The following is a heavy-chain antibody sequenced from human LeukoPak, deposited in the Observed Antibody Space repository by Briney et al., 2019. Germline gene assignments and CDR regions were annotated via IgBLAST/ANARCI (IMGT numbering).Heavy chain of an antibody. CDR3: AKNSGGGCYWGVDY. D-gene: IGHD2-15*01. J-gene: IGHJ4*02. CDR1: GFTFSRYW. CDR2: ISSSGDST. Sequence: GGSLRLSCAASGFTFSRYWMHWLRQGPGKGLEWVSVISSSGDSTYYADSVKGRFTISRDNSKNTLYLQMNSLRAEDTAVYYCAKNSGGGCYWGVDYWGQGTLVTVSS. V-gene: IGHV3-23*01.